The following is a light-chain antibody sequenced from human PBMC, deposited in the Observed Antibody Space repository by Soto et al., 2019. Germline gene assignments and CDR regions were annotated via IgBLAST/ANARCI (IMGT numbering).Light chain of an antibody. Sequence: QSALTQPASVSGSPGQSITISCTGTSSDVGVYNYVSWYQQHPGKAPKLMIFDVSSRPSGVSNRFSGSKSGNTASLTISGLKAEDEAAYDCSAYTSSRTRVFGGGTKLTVL. CDR1: SSDVGVYNY. J-gene: IGLJ2*01. CDR2: DVS. CDR3: SAYTSSRTRV. V-gene: IGLV2-14*01.